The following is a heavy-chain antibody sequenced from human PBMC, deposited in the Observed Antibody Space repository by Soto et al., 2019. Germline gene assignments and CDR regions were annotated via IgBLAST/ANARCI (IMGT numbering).Heavy chain of an antibody. CDR2: MNPNSGNT. CDR3: ARGVSWYNRNYDQYNWFDP. J-gene: IGHJ5*02. V-gene: IGHV1-8*01. Sequence: QVQLVQSGAEVKKPGASVKVSCKASGYTFTSYDINWVRQATGQGLEWMGWMNPNSGNTGYAQKFQGRVTMTRNTSISTAYMELSSLRSEDTAVYYCARGVSWYNRNYDQYNWFDPWGQGTLVTVSS. CDR1: GYTFTSYD. D-gene: IGHD1-7*01.